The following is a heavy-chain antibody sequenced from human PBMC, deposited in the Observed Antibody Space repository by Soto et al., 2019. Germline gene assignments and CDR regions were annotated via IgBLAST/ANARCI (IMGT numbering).Heavy chain of an antibody. Sequence: QVQLQESGPGLVKPSQTLSLTCTVSGGSISSGGYYWSWIRQHPGKGLEWIGYIYYSGSTYYNPSLKSRVTISVDKSKNQFSLKLSSVTAADTAVYYCARSPLWFGELFSFGFDYWGQGTLVTVSS. J-gene: IGHJ4*02. D-gene: IGHD3-10*01. CDR2: IYYSGST. CDR1: GGSISSGGYY. V-gene: IGHV4-31*03. CDR3: ARSPLWFGELFSFGFDY.